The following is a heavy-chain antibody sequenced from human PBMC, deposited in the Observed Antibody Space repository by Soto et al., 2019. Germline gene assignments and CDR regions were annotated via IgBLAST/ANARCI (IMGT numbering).Heavy chain of an antibody. Sequence: ASVKVSCKASGVIFNSHAISWVRQAPGQGLEWIGGISAVFNTPSYAQKFQGRVTITADKTTTTVYMEMNGLRSDDTALYYCARGETYLSQTFKFWGQGTPVTVSS. D-gene: IGHD3-16*02. CDR1: GVIFNSHA. V-gene: IGHV1-69*06. J-gene: IGHJ4*02. CDR2: ISAVFNTP. CDR3: ARGETYLSQTFKF.